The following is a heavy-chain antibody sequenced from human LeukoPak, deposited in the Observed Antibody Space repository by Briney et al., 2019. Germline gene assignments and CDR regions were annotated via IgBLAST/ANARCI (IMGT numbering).Heavy chain of an antibody. Sequence: GGSLRLSCAASGFTFSSYAMSWVRQAPGKGLEWVSAISGSGGSTYYADSVEGRFTISRDNSKNTLYLQMNSLRAEDTAVYYCAKTGYSGSWYSIYWGQGALVTVSS. CDR1: GFTFSSYA. D-gene: IGHD6-13*01. V-gene: IGHV3-23*01. CDR3: AKTGYSGSWYSIY. CDR2: ISGSGGST. J-gene: IGHJ4*02.